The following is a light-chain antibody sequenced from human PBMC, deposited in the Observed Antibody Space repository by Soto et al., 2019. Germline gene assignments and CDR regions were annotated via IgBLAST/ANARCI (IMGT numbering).Light chain of an antibody. Sequence: QSALTQTASVSGSPGQSITISCTGTSSDVGSYNLVSWYQQHPGKAPKLMIYEVSKRPSGVSNRFSGSKSGNTASLTISGLQAEDEADYCWFSYAGSSTVYVFVTGIKVTVL. CDR1: SSDVGSYNL. V-gene: IGLV2-23*02. CDR2: EVS. CDR3: FSYAGSSTVYV. J-gene: IGLJ1*01.